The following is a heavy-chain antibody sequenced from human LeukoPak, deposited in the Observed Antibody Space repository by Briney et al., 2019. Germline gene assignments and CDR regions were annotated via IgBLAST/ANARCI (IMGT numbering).Heavy chain of an antibody. V-gene: IGHV4-4*07. CDR1: GGSISNYY. Sequence: PSETLSLTCIVSGGSISNYYWSWIRQPAGKGLQWIGRINIRGNTNYNPSLKSRVAMSVDTSKNQFSLKLHSLTAADTAVYYCAGHHPRNTVDFWGQGTLVTVSS. CDR3: AGHHPRNTVDF. CDR2: INIRGNT. D-gene: IGHD2/OR15-2a*01. J-gene: IGHJ4*02.